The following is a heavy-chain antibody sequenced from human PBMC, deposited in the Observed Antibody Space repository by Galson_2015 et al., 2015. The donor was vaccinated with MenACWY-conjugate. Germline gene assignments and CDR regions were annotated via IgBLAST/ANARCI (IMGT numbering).Heavy chain of an antibody. CDR3: GGRQYKAAAAAGEP. CDR1: GYTFSTYW. V-gene: IGHV5-51*01. J-gene: IGHJ5*02. Sequence: QSGAEVKKPGESLKISCQGSGYTFSTYWIGWVRQMPGKGLEWMGLIWPGDADVKYSPSFQGQVTISVDKSISTAYLEWSSLKASDTAMYYCGGRQYKAAAAAGEPWGQGTLVTVSS. CDR2: IWPGDADV. D-gene: IGHD6-13*01.